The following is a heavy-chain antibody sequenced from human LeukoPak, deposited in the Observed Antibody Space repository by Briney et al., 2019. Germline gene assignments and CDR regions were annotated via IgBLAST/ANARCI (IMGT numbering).Heavy chain of an antibody. CDR3: ARGYSNTY. J-gene: IGHJ4*02. CDR2: IRSEASGGTT. Sequence: GGSLRLSCTASGFTLDDSGISWVRQVPGKRLEWVGFIRSEASGGTTEYAASVKGRFTISKDDSKTIAYLQMSSLKTEDTAVYYCARGYSNTYWGQGTLVTVSS. D-gene: IGHD2/OR15-2a*01. CDR1: GFTLDDSG. V-gene: IGHV3-49*04.